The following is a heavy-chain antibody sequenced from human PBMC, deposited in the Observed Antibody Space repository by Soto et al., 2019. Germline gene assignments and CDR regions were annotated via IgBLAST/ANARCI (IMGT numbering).Heavy chain of an antibody. Sequence: ASVKVSCKASGYTFTSYGISWVRQAPGQGLEWMGWISAYNGNTNYAQKLQGRVTMTTDTSTSTAYMELRSLRSDVTAVYYCARGVTYYYGSGSYYPFDYWGQGTLVTVSS. CDR1: GYTFTSYG. D-gene: IGHD3-10*01. CDR3: ARGVTYYYGSGSYYPFDY. V-gene: IGHV1-18*01. CDR2: ISAYNGNT. J-gene: IGHJ4*02.